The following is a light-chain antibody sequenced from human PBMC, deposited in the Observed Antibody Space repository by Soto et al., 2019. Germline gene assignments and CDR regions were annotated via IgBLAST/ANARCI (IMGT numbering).Light chain of an antibody. V-gene: IGKV1-5*01. CDR3: QQSYSAPQVT. J-gene: IGKJ4*01. CDR1: QSISSW. CDR2: DAS. Sequence: TQSPSTLSASVGDRVKITFRASQSISSWLAWYQQKPGKAPKFLIYDASSLESGVPSRFSGSGSGTDFTLTISSLQPEDFATYYCQQSYSAPQVTFGGGTKVDIK.